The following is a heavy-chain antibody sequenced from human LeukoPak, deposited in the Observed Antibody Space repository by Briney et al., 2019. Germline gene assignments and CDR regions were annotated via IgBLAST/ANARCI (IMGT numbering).Heavy chain of an antibody. Sequence: SETLSLTCTVSGGSISSSSYYWGWIRQPPGKGLEWIGSIYYSGSTYYNPSLKSRVTISVDTSKNQFSLKLSSVTAADTAVYYCARGDAEMATNFDYWGQGTLVTVSS. D-gene: IGHD5-24*01. CDR2: IYYSGST. CDR3: ARGDAEMATNFDY. V-gene: IGHV4-39*07. CDR1: GGSISSSSYY. J-gene: IGHJ4*02.